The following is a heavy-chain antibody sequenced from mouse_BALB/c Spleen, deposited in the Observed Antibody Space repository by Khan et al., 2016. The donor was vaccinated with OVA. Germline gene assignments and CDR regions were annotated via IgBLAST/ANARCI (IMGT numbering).Heavy chain of an antibody. CDR3: ARVGYYGTMDF. CDR1: GFTFTNYG. CDR2: INTYTGEP. D-gene: IGHD1-1*01. Sequence: QIQLVQSGPELKKPGETVQISCKASGFTFTNYGMNWVRQAPGKGLKWMGWINTYTGEPTFTDDFKGRFAFSLETSASTAYLQINSLKNEDTATYFCARVGYYGTMDFWGQGTSVTVSS. J-gene: IGHJ4*01. V-gene: IGHV9-3-1*01.